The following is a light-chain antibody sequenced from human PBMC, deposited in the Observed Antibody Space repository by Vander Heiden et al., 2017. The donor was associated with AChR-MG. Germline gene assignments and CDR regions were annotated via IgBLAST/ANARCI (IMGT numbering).Light chain of an antibody. CDR1: QGISSY. CDR2: AAS. Sequence: AIRITQSPSSLSASTGDRVTITCRASQGISSYLAWYQQKPGKAPKLLIYAASTLQSGVPSRFSGSGSGTDFTLTISCLQSEDFATYYCQQYYSYPRLTFGGGTKVGIK. CDR3: QQYYSYPRLT. V-gene: IGKV1-8*01. J-gene: IGKJ4*01.